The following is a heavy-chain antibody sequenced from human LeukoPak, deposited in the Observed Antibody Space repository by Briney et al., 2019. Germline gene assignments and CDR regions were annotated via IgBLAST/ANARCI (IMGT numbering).Heavy chain of an antibody. CDR3: AREVPAYDFWSGYQSNYNWFDP. CDR2: MNPNSGNT. D-gene: IGHD3-3*01. CDR1: GYTFTSYD. J-gene: IGHJ5*02. Sequence: ALVKVSCKASGYTFTSYDINWVRQATGQGLEWMGWMNPNSGNTGYAQKFQGRVTMTRNTSISTAYMELSSLRSEDTAVYYCAREVPAYDFWSGYQSNYNWFDPWGQGTLVTVSP. V-gene: IGHV1-8*01.